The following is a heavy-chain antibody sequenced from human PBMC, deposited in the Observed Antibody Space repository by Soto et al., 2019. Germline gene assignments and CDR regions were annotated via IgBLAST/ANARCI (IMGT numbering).Heavy chain of an antibody. Sequence: QVQLVQSGAEVKKPGASVKVSCQASGYTFSTYGISWVRQAPGQGLEWMGWISGHGVNSNYAQRRQDRVSVTTDASTSTAYMELRNLRSEDTAVYYCARSGFYGSGSRPYVFDSWGQGTLVTVSS. D-gene: IGHD3-10*01. V-gene: IGHV1-18*01. CDR2: ISGHGVNS. CDR3: ARSGFYGSGSRPYVFDS. J-gene: IGHJ4*02. CDR1: GYTFSTYG.